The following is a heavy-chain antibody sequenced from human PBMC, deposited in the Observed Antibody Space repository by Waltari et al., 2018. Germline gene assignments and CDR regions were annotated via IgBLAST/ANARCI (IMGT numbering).Heavy chain of an antibody. J-gene: IGHJ4*02. CDR3: AREATVTAADFDY. Sequence: YWMSWVRQAPGKGLEWVANIKQDGSEKYYVDSVKGRFTISRENAKNSLYLQMNSLRGEDTAMYYCAREATVTAADFDYWGQGTLVTVSS. CDR1: YW. CDR2: IKQDGSEK. D-gene: IGHD4-17*01. V-gene: IGHV3-7*01.